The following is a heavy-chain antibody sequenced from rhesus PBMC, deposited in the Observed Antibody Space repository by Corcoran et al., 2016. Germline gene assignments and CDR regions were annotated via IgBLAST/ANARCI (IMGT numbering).Heavy chain of an antibody. V-gene: IGHV4-173*01. CDR1: AGSIILHY. CDR2: ISGSGVST. CDR3: ARHSSGWNFDY. J-gene: IGHJ4*01. Sequence: QLQLQDSCPGLVKPSETLSLTCAVSAGSIILHYWTWIRHPLGKGLDWIGRISGSGVSTDYNPSLKSRVTISTDTSKNQFSLKLSSVTAADTAVYYCARHSSGWNFDYWGQGVLVTVSS. D-gene: IGHD6-31*01.